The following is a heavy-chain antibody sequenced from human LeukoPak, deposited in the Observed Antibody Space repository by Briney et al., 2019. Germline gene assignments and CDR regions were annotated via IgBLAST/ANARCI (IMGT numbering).Heavy chain of an antibody. D-gene: IGHD2-2*01. CDR2: MSYDGTNQ. J-gene: IGHJ4*02. Sequence: GGSLRLSCAASGFTFSSYAMHWVRQAPGKGLEWVTVMSYDGTNQYYADSVRGRFTISRDNSKNTLYLQMNSLRAEDTAVYYCARGSSTSCFDYWGQGTLVTVSS. CDR1: GFTFSSYA. CDR3: ARGSSTSCFDY. V-gene: IGHV3-30*04.